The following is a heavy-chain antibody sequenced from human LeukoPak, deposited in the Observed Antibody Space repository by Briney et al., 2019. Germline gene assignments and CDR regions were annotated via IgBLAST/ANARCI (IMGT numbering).Heavy chain of an antibody. D-gene: IGHD4-23*01. CDR3: ARYDYGGNSFDY. CDR1: GGSISSYY. CDR2: IYYSGST. V-gene: IGHV4-59*01. Sequence: PSETLSLTCTVSGGSISSYYWSWIRQPPGKGLEWIGYIYYSGSTNYNPSLKSRVTISVDTSKNQFSLKLSSVTAADTAMYYCARYDYGGNSFDYWGQGTLVTVSS. J-gene: IGHJ4*02.